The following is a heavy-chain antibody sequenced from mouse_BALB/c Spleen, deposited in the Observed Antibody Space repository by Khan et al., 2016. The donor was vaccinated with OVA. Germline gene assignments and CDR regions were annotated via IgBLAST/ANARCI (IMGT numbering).Heavy chain of an antibody. Sequence: EVELVESGGGLVKPGGSLKLSCAASGFTFNNYAMSWVRQTPEKRLEWVATVSSGGSYTYYPDSVKGRFTISRDNAKNTLYLQMGSLRSEDTAMYYCARQGGIYDGPFDYWGQGTTLTGSS. J-gene: IGHJ2*01. CDR2: VSSGGSYT. D-gene: IGHD2-3*01. V-gene: IGHV5-9-3*01. CDR1: GFTFNNYA. CDR3: ARQGGIYDGPFDY.